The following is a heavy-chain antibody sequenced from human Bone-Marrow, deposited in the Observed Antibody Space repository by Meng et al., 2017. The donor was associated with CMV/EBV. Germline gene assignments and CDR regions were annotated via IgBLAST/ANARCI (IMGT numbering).Heavy chain of an antibody. V-gene: IGHV3-53*01. J-gene: IGHJ6*02. CDR3: ARDATEYGMDV. CDR2: IYSGGST. Sequence: GGSLRLSCPASGFTVSSNYMSWVRQAPGKGLEWVSVIYSGGSTYYADSVKGRFTISRDNSKNTLYRQMNSLRAEDTAVYYCARDATEYGMDVWGQGTTVTVSS. D-gene: IGHD1-14*01. CDR1: GFTVSSNY.